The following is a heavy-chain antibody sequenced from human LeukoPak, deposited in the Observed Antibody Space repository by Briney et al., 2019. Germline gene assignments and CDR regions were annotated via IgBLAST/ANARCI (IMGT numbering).Heavy chain of an antibody. V-gene: IGHV5-51*01. D-gene: IGHD2-15*01. CDR3: ARSPYCSGGSCYGAWFDP. CDR2: IHPGDSDT. J-gene: IGHJ5*02. Sequence: GESLKISCKASGYSFTTYWIGWVRQMPGKGLEWMGIIHPGDSDTRYSPSFQGQVTISADKSISTAYLQWSSLKASDTAMYYCARSPYCSGGSCYGAWFDPWGQGTLVTVSS. CDR1: GYSFTTYW.